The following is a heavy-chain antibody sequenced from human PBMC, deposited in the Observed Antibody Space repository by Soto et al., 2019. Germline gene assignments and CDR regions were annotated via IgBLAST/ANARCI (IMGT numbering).Heavy chain of an antibody. CDR2: IWYDGSNE. D-gene: IGHD6-19*01. V-gene: IGHV3-33*01. CDR1: GFIFSNFG. J-gene: IGHJ6*04. CDR3: ARDDIPGIAVSTYGMDV. Sequence: PGVSLRLSCAASGFIFSNFGMHWVRQAPGKGLEWVAVIWYDGSNEYYADSVKGRFTISKDNSKSTLYLQMNSLRAEDTAVYYCARDDIPGIAVSTYGMDVWGKGTTVTVSS.